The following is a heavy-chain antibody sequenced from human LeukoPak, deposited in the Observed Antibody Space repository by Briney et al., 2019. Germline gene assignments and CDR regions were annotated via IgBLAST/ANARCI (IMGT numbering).Heavy chain of an antibody. CDR1: GFTFSNYW. D-gene: IGHD2-15*01. Sequence: QPGGSLRLSCAASGFTFSNYWMSWVRQAPGKGLAWVANIKEDGSDKYYVDSVKGRFTISRDNAKNSLYLQMNSLRAEDTAVYYCARVYCSGGRCYSFDSWGQGTLVTVSS. J-gene: IGHJ4*02. CDR3: ARVYCSGGRCYSFDS. V-gene: IGHV3-7*05. CDR2: IKEDGSDK.